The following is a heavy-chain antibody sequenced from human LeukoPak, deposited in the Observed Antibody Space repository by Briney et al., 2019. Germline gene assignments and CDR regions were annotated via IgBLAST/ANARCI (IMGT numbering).Heavy chain of an antibody. J-gene: IGHJ4*02. D-gene: IGHD2-2*01. CDR1: GGSISSSSYY. CDR3: ARDLIRKEYQPLSIFDY. CDR2: IYYSGST. Sequence: TSETLSLTCAVSGGSISSSSYYWGWLRQPPGKGLEWIGSIYYSGSTYYNPSLKSRVTISVDTSKNQFSLKLSSVTAADTAVYYCARDLIRKEYQPLSIFDYWGQGTLVTVSS. V-gene: IGHV4-39*07.